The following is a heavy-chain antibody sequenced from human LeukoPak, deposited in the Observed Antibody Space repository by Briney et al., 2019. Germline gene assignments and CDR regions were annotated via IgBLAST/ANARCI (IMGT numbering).Heavy chain of an antibody. CDR3: AREGSGYYGGFDP. J-gene: IGHJ5*02. CDR1: GGSISSYY. CDR2: IYYSGST. D-gene: IGHD3-22*01. V-gene: IGHV4-59*01. Sequence: PSETLSLTCTVSGGSISSYYWSWIRQPPGKGLEWIGYIYYSGSTNYNPSLKSRVTISVDTSKNQFSLKLSSVTAADTAVYYCAREGSGYYGGFDPWGQGTLVTVSS.